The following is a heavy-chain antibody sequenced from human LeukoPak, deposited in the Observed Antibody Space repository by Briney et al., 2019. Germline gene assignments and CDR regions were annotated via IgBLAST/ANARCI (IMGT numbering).Heavy chain of an antibody. J-gene: IGHJ4*02. D-gene: IGHD2-15*01. CDR3: ARERRYCSGDNCYSGYDY. CDR2: IYSGGMT. V-gene: IGHV3-53*01. Sequence: GGSLRLSCAVSGFTVSSSYMNWVRQAPGKGLEWVSVIYSGGMTYYADSVKGRFTISRDTSNNTLYLQMVSLRDEDTAVYYCARERRYCSGDNCYSGYDYWGRGTLVTVSS. CDR1: GFTVSSSY.